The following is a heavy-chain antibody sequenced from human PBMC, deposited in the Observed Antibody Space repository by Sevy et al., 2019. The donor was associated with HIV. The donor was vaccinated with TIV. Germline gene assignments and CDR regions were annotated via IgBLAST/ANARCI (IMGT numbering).Heavy chain of an antibody. CDR1: GFLFSSYE. Sequence: GGSPRLSCAASGFLFSSYEMSWVRQAPGKGLEWVSHIRQSGSSTYYSDSVKGRITISRDNAENSLYLQMNSLRVEDTAVYYCARDLPPSATTVAHFDYWGQGTLVTVSS. CDR3: ARDLPPSATTVAHFDY. V-gene: IGHV3-48*03. J-gene: IGHJ4*02. CDR2: IRQSGSST. D-gene: IGHD4-17*01.